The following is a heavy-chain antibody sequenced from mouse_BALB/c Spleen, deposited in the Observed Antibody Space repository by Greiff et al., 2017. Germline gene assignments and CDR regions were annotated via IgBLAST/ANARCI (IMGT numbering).Heavy chain of an antibody. CDR2: ISSGGSYT. V-gene: IGHV5-9-3*01. D-gene: IGHD2-14*01. J-gene: IGHJ2*01. CDR3: ARHRSYRAGDFDY. CDR1: GFTFSSYA. Sequence: EVKLVESGGGLVKPGGSLKLSCAASGFTFSSYAMSWVRQTPEKRLEWVATISSGGSYTYYPDSVKGRFTISRDNAKNTLYLQMSSLRSEDTAMYYCARHRSYRAGDFDYWGQGTTLTVSS.